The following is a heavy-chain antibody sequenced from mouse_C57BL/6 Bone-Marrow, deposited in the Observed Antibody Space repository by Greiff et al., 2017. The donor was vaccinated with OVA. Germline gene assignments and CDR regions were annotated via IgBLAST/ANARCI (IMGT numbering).Heavy chain of an antibody. V-gene: IGHV3-6*01. D-gene: IGHD1-1*01. Sequence: DVQLQESGPGLVKPSQSLSLTCSVTGYSITSGYYWNWIRQFPGNKLEWMGYISYDGSNNYNPSLKNRISITRDTSKNQFFLKLNSVTTEDTATYYCARKLRFDYWGQGTTLTVSS. CDR2: ISYDGSN. CDR3: ARKLRFDY. CDR1: GYSITSGYY. J-gene: IGHJ2*01.